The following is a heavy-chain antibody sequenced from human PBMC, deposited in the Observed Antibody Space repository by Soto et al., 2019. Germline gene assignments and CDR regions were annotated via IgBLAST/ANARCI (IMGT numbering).Heavy chain of an antibody. V-gene: IGHV4-34*01. J-gene: IGHJ6*04. CDR2: IDHSGRT. CDR3: ARGILLMVYAVMDD. Sequence: QVQLQQWGAGLLKPSETLSLTCAVYGESFSGHYWTWIRQPPGKGLEWIGEIDHSGRTTYNPSLKSRVSISVDPANNQFSLKMKSVTAADTSVYYCARGILLMVYAVMDDWGRGASVTVSS. D-gene: IGHD2-8*01. CDR1: GESFSGHY.